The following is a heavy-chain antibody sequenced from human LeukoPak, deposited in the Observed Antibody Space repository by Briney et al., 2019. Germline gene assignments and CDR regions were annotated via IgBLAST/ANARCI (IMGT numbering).Heavy chain of an antibody. CDR3: ARELLYYDSSGYYFKANNNWFDP. D-gene: IGHD3-22*01. V-gene: IGHV3-23*01. J-gene: IGHJ5*02. CDR2: ISGGGGST. CDR1: GFTFTSYS. Sequence: GGSLRLSCAASGFTFTSYSMNWVRQAPGKGLEWVSTISGGGGSTYYADSVKGRFTISRDNSKNTLYLQMNSLRAEDTAVYYCARELLYYDSSGYYFKANNNWFDPWGQGTLVTVSS.